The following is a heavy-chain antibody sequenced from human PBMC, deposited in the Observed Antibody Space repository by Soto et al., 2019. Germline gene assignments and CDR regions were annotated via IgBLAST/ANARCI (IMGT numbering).Heavy chain of an antibody. D-gene: IGHD1-26*01. Sequence: QVQLVQSGAEVKKPGASVRISCKASGYTFTSYAMHWVRQAPGQRLEWMGWINAGNGYTRYSQKFQGRVTITRDTSASTAYMELNSLRSEDTAVYYCARDIPILLLSGARDRGWSDPWGQGTLVTVSS. CDR1: GYTFTSYA. CDR3: ARDIPILLLSGARDRGWSDP. CDR2: INAGNGYT. V-gene: IGHV1-3*01. J-gene: IGHJ5*02.